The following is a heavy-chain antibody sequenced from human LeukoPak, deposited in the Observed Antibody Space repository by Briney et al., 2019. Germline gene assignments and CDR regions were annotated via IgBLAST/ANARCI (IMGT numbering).Heavy chain of an antibody. Sequence: GASVKVSCKASGYIFTGYYMHWVRQAPGQGLEWMGWINPNSGDTNYAQKFQGRVTMTTDTSTRTAYMDLRSLRSDDTAVYYCARDLIVGATLAGGHDAFDIWGQGTMVTVSS. V-gene: IGHV1-2*02. CDR1: GYIFTGYY. CDR2: INPNSGDT. J-gene: IGHJ3*02. D-gene: IGHD1-26*01. CDR3: ARDLIVGATLAGGHDAFDI.